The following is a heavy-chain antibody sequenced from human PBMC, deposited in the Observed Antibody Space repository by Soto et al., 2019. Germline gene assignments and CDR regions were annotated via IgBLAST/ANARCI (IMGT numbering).Heavy chain of an antibody. Sequence: PSETLSLTCTVSGGSISSGGYYWSWIRQHPGKGLEWIGNIYYSGSTYYNPSLKSRGTISVDTSKNQFSLKLSSVTATDTAVYYCASTMITMGGVIVIEYWGQGTLVTVSS. CDR1: GGSISSGGYY. CDR3: ASTMITMGGVIVIEY. V-gene: IGHV4-30-4*08. J-gene: IGHJ4*02. D-gene: IGHD3-16*02. CDR2: IYYSGST.